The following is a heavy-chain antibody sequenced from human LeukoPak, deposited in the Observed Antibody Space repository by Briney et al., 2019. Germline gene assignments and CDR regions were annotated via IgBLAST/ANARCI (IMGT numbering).Heavy chain of an antibody. J-gene: IGHJ4*02. CDR2: MNPNNGNT. Sequence: ASVKVSCKASGYTFTSYEINWVRQATGQGLEWMGWMNPNNGNTGYAQKFQGRVTMTEDTSTDTAYMELSSLRSEDTAVYYCATWSNTAMVQASDYWGQGTLVTVSS. D-gene: IGHD5-18*01. CDR3: ATWSNTAMVQASDY. CDR1: GYTFTSYE. V-gene: IGHV1-8*01.